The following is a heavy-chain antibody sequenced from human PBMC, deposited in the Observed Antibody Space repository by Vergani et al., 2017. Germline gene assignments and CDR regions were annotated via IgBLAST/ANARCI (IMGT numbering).Heavy chain of an antibody. CDR1: RFTFSSYA. Sequence: EVQLLESGGGLVQPGGSLRLSCAASRFTFSSYAMSWVRQAPGKGLEWVSAISGSGGSTYYADSVKGRFTISRDNSKNTLYLQMNSLRAEDTAVYYCATTPSLLRSGRWFDPWGQGTLVTVSS. V-gene: IGHV3-23*01. D-gene: IGHD2-15*01. CDR3: ATTPSLLRSGRWFDP. CDR2: ISGSGGST. J-gene: IGHJ5*02.